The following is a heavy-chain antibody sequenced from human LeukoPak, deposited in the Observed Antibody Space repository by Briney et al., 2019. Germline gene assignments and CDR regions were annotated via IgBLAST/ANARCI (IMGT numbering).Heavy chain of an antibody. CDR2: FDPEDGET. J-gene: IGHJ4*02. D-gene: IGHD3-22*01. CDR3: ARVLGYYDSSGGFDY. Sequence: ASVKVSCKVSGYTLTELSMHWVRQAPGKGLEWMGGFDPEDGETIYAQKFQGRVTITADESTSTAYMELSSLRSEDTAVYYCARVLGYYDSSGGFDYWGQGTLVTVSS. CDR1: GYTLTELS. V-gene: IGHV1-24*01.